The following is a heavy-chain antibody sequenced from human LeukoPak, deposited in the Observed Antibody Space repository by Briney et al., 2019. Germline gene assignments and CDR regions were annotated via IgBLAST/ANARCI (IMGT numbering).Heavy chain of an antibody. CDR1: GGSFSGYY. CDR2: INHSGST. Sequence: SETLSLTCALYGGSFSGYYWSWLRQPPGKGLEWIGEINHSGSTNYNPSLTSRVTISVDTSKNQFSLKLSSVTAADTAVYYCARGRYYDYVWGSYRYNWFDPWGQGTLVTVSS. J-gene: IGHJ5*02. D-gene: IGHD3-16*02. V-gene: IGHV4-34*01. CDR3: ARGRYYDYVWGSYRYNWFDP.